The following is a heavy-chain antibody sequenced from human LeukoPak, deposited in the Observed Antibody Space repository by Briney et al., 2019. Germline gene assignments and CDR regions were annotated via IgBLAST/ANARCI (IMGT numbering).Heavy chain of an antibody. CDR3: ARGRYYYDSSGYPLYYFDY. J-gene: IGHJ4*02. CDR1: GFTVSSNY. Sequence: QPGGSLRLSCAASGFTVSSNYMSWVRQAPGKGLEWVSVIYSGGSTYYADSVKGGFTISRDNSKNTLYLQMNSLRAEDTAVYYCARGRYYYDSSGYPLYYFDYWGQGTLVTVSS. CDR2: IYSGGST. V-gene: IGHV3-53*01. D-gene: IGHD3-22*01.